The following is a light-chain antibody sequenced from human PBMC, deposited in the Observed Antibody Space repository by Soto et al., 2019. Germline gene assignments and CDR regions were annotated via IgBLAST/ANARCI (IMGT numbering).Light chain of an antibody. CDR1: QSMTTK. Sequence: EIVMTQSPSALSVSPGEGVTLSCRASQSMTTKLAWYQQKPGQAPRLLIYDASNRATGIPARFSGSGSGTDFTLTISSLEPEDFAVYYCQPRSKWTFGQGTKVDIK. CDR2: DAS. J-gene: IGKJ1*01. V-gene: IGKV3-11*01. CDR3: QPRSKWT.